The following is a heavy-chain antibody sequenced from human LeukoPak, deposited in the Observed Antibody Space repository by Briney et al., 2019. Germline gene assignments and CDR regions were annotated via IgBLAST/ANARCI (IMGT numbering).Heavy chain of an antibody. CDR3: AKDMNYYGPWDAFDI. CDR1: GFIFSNYD. J-gene: IGHJ3*02. CDR2: ISASRRYI. Sequence: PGGSLRLSCEASGFIFSNYDMRWVRQTPGKGLEWVSYISASRRYINYADSVKGRFTISRDNSKNTLYLQMNSLRAEDTAVYYCAKDMNYYGPWDAFDIWGQGTMVTVSS. D-gene: IGHD3-10*01. V-gene: IGHV3-23*01.